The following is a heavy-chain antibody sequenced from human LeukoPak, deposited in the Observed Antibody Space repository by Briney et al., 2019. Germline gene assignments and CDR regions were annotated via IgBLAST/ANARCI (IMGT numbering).Heavy chain of an antibody. CDR2: TYPADSDT. CDR1: GYSFSSYW. J-gene: IGHJ4*02. V-gene: IGHV5-51*01. D-gene: IGHD6-13*01. Sequence: GESLKISCKGSGYSFSSYWIVWVRQMPGKGLEWMGITYPADSDTIYNPSFQGHVTISADKSINTAYLQWSSLKASDTAIYYCTRLYGQQLAPLFDYWGQGTLVTVSS. CDR3: TRLYGQQLAPLFDY.